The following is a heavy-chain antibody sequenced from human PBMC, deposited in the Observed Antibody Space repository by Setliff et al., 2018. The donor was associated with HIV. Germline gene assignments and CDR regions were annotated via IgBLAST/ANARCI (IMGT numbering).Heavy chain of an antibody. J-gene: IGHJ5*02. V-gene: IGHV4-34*01. CDR3: AREGGTGRSSWYGAYWYDP. D-gene: IGHD6-13*01. CDR2: INHSGKT. CDR1: GGSFSGYY. Sequence: SETLSLTCAVYGGSFSGYYWTWIRQPPGKGLEWIGDINHSGKTNYNRSLKSRVTISLDTSKNQFPLRLTSVTAADTAVYYCAREGGTGRSSWYGAYWYDPWGQGTLVTVSS.